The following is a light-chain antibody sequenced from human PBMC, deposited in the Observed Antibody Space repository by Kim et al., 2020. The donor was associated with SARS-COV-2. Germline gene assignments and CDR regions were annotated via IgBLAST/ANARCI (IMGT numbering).Light chain of an antibody. CDR3: SSYTSSSTYV. Sequence: GQSGAISCTGTSRDVGSYNRVSGYQQPPGTAPKLMMYEVSNRPSGVPDRFSGSKSGNTASLTISGLQAEDEADYYCSSYTSSSTYVFGTGTKVTVL. CDR2: EVS. CDR1: SRDVGSYNR. J-gene: IGLJ1*01. V-gene: IGLV2-18*02.